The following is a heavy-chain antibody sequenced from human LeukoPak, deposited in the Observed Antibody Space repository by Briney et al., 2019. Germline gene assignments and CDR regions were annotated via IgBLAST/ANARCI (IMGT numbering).Heavy chain of an antibody. CDR1: GGSISSGAYF. CDR3: ARGYYYQNYYFDY. Sequence: PSETLSLTCTVFGGSISSGAYFWGWIRQPPGKGLEWIGSIYYTKNTYYNLSLKNRVTISVDTSKNQFSLKLTSVTAADTAVYYCARGYYYQNYYFDYWGQGTLVTVSS. J-gene: IGHJ4*02. D-gene: IGHD5-12*01. CDR2: IYYTKNT. V-gene: IGHV4-39*07.